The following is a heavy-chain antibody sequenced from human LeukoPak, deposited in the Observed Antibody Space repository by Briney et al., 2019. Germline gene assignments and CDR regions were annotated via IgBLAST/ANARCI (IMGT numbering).Heavy chain of an antibody. CDR1: GYTFSSYG. D-gene: IGHD4-17*01. CDR2: INVYNGNT. V-gene: IGHV1-18*01. CDR3: ARRSMTTALSHFDY. Sequence: ASVKVSCKASGYTFSSYGISWVRQAPGQGLEWMGWINVYNGNTNYAQKVQDRVTMTTDTSRSTAFMELRSLRSDDTAVYYCARRSMTTALSHFDYWGQGTLVTVSS. J-gene: IGHJ4*02.